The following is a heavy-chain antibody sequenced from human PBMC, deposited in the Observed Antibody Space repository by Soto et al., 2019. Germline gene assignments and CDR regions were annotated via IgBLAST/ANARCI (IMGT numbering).Heavy chain of an antibody. D-gene: IGHD4-4*01. CDR3: AREGDYSNYYAFDI. CDR1: GFTFSSYS. Sequence: GGSLRLSCAASGFTFSSYSMNWVRQAPGKGLEWVSYISSSSSTIYYADSVKGRFTISRDNAKNSLYLQMNSLRAEDTAVYYCAREGDYSNYYAFDIWGQGTMVTVSS. J-gene: IGHJ3*02. V-gene: IGHV3-48*01. CDR2: ISSSSSTI.